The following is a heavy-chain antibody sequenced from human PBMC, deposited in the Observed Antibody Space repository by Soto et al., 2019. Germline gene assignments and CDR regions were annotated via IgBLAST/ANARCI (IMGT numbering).Heavy chain of an antibody. V-gene: IGHV3-30-3*01. J-gene: IGHJ4*02. CDR1: GFTFNRYA. Sequence: QVQLVESGGGVVQPGRSLRLSCAASGFTFNRYAIHWVRQAPGKGLECVAVISYGGSDKYYADSVKGRFTVSRDNSKNTLYLQMNSLRAEDTAIYYCTRDPGIGFDYWGQGTLVIVSS. D-gene: IGHD1-26*01. CDR2: ISYGGSDK. CDR3: TRDPGIGFDY.